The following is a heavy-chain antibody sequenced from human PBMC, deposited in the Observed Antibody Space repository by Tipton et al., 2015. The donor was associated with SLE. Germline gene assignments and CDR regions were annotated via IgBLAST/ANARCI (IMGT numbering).Heavy chain of an antibody. V-gene: IGHV1-18*01. Sequence: QSGPEVKKPGASVKVSCKASGYTFTSYGISWVRQAPGQGLEWMGWISAYNGNTNYAQKLQGRVTMTTDTSTSTAYMELRSLRSDDTAVYYCASVYYDFWSGYYYFDYWGQGTLVTVSS. D-gene: IGHD3-3*01. CDR3: ASVYYDFWSGYYYFDY. CDR1: GYTFTSYG. J-gene: IGHJ4*02. CDR2: ISAYNGNT.